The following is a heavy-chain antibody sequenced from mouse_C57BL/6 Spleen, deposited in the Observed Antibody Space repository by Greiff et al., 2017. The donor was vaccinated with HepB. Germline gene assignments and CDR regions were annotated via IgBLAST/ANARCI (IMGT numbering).Heavy chain of an antibody. Sequence: VQLKESGGGLVQPGGSLSLSCAASGFTFTDYYMSWVRQPPGKALEWLGFIRNKANGYTTEYSASVKGRFTISRDNSQSILYLRMNALRAEDSASYCCARYGDYGSRAWFAYWGQGTLVTVSA. CDR2: IRNKANGYTT. V-gene: IGHV7-3*01. D-gene: IGHD1-1*01. CDR1: GFTFTDYY. CDR3: ARYGDYGSRAWFAY. J-gene: IGHJ3*01.